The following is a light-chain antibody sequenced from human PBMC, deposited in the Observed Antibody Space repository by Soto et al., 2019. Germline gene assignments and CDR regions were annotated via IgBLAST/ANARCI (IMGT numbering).Light chain of an antibody. Sequence: DIPMTQSPSTLSASVGDRVTITCRASQSISSWLAWYQQQPGKAPKLLIYQASIVESGVPSRFSGSGSGTEFTLTISSLQPDDFATYYCQQYNSYSVTFGQGTKVEIK. CDR3: QQYNSYSVT. CDR1: QSISSW. V-gene: IGKV1-5*03. J-gene: IGKJ1*01. CDR2: QAS.